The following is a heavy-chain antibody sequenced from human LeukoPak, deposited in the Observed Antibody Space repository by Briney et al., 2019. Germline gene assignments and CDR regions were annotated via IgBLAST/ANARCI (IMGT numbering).Heavy chain of an antibody. V-gene: IGHV4-34*01. J-gene: IGHJ6*04. D-gene: IGHD2-2*01. Sequence: SETLSLTCAVYGGSFSGYYWSWIRQPPGKGLEWIGEINHSGSTNYNPSLKSRVTISVDTSKNQSSLKLSSVTAADTAVYYCARVEGYCSSTSCSDVWGKGTTVTVSS. CDR1: GGSFSGYY. CDR3: ARVEGYCSSTSCSDV. CDR2: INHSGST.